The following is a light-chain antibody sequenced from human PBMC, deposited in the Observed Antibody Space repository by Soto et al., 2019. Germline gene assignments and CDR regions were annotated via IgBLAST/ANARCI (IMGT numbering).Light chain of an antibody. CDR3: QQYGSSLST. Sequence: EIVLTQSPGTLSLSPGETAALSCRASQSVSSRYLAWYQQESGQAPRLLIYATSSRATDIPDRFIGYGSGTDFTLTISGLEPEDFAVYYCQQYGSSLSTFGQGTKVDIK. CDR2: ATS. V-gene: IGKV3-20*01. J-gene: IGKJ1*01. CDR1: QSVSSRY.